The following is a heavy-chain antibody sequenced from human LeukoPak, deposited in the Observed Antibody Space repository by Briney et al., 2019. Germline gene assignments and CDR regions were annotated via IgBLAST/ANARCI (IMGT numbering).Heavy chain of an antibody. CDR2: IYYSGST. V-gene: IGHV4-59*01. Sequence: SETLSLTCTVSGGSISSYYWSWIRQPPGKGLEWIGYIYYSGSTNYNPSLKSRVTISVDTSKNQFSLKLSSVTAADTAVYYCARAWGDLWYFDLWGRGTLVTVSS. CDR1: GGSISSYY. J-gene: IGHJ2*01. CDR3: ARAWGDLWYFDL. D-gene: IGHD2-21*02.